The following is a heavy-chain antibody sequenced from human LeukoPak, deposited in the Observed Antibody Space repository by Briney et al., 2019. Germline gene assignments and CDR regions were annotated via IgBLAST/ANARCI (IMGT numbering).Heavy chain of an antibody. CDR3: ARGDFQITRAFDY. CDR2: INPNSGDT. V-gene: IGHV1-2*02. J-gene: IGHJ4*02. Sequence: ASVKVSCKASGYTFTGYYMHWVRQAPGQGLEWXGXINPNSGDTNYAQKFQGRVTMTSDTSINTASMEMSRLRSDDTAVYYCARGDFQITRAFDYWGQGTLVTVSS. CDR1: GYTFTGYY. D-gene: IGHD3-16*01.